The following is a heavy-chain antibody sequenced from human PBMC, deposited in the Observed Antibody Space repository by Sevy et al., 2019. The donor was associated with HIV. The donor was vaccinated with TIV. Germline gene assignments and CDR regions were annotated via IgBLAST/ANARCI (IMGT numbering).Heavy chain of an antibody. CDR1: GFTFSSYW. D-gene: IGHD2-2*01. V-gene: IGHV3-7*01. CDR3: ARGAREYCISTSCYYYGMDV. Sequence: GGSLRLSCAASGFTFSSYWMSWVRQAPGKGLEWVANIKQDGSEKYCVDSVKGRFTISRDNAKNSLYLQMNSLRAEDTAVYYCARGAREYCISTSCYYYGMDVWGQGTTVTVSS. J-gene: IGHJ6*02. CDR2: IKQDGSEK.